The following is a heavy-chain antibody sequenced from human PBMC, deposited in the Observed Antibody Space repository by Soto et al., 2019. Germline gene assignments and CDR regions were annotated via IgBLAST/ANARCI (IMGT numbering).Heavy chain of an antibody. CDR1: GFTFSSYA. D-gene: IGHD5-12*01. V-gene: IGHV3-30-3*01. J-gene: IGHJ6*02. CDR2: ISYDGSNK. CDR3: ARDQGRDGYNWNYYGMDV. Sequence: QVQLVESWGGVVQPGRSLRLSCAASGFTFSSYAMHWVRQAPGKGLEWVAVISYDGSNKYYADSVKGRFTISRDNSKNTLYLQMNSLRAEDTAVYYCARDQGRDGYNWNYYGMDVWGQGTTVTVSS.